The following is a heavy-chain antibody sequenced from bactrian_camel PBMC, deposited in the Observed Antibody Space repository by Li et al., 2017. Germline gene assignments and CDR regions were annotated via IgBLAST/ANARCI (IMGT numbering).Heavy chain of an antibody. D-gene: IGHD2*01. J-gene: IGHJ4*01. Sequence: HVQLVESGGGLVQPGESLRLSCAAPGFIFRDHYMNWVRQAPGKGLEWVSSIYSDGSSTYYADSVKGRFTISRDNAKNTVYLQMNSLKSEDTALYYCATVGGAYSSGGYYYTGPYEYHFWGQGTQVTVS. CDR3: ATVGGAYSSGGYYYTGPYEYHF. V-gene: IGHV3-2*01. CDR1: GFIFRDHY. CDR2: IYSDGSST.